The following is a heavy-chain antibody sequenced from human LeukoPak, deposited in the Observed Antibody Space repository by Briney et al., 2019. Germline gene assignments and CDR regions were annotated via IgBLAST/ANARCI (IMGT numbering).Heavy chain of an antibody. J-gene: IGHJ5*02. CDR3: ARGSLRLLDSMNWFDP. CDR1: GGSISSYY. CDR2: IYTSGST. D-gene: IGHD3-3*01. V-gene: IGHV4-4*07. Sequence: PSETLSLTCTVSGGSISSYYWSWIRQPAGKGLEWIGRIYTSGSTNYNPSLKSRVTMSVDTSKNQFSLKLSSVTAADTAVYYCARGSLRLLDSMNWFDPWGQGTLVTVSS.